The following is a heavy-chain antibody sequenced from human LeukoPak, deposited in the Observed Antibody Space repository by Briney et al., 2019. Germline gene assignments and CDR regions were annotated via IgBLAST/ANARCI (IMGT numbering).Heavy chain of an antibody. V-gene: IGHV4-34*01. J-gene: IGHJ4*02. D-gene: IGHD2-8*01. CDR1: GGSFSGYY. Sequence: SETLSLTCVVYGGSFSGYYWSWVRQPPGKGLEWIGEINDSGSSNYNPSLKSRVTISIDTSKNQFSLKVTSVTAADTAVYYCAREWQYQFDYWGQGTLVTVSS. CDR2: INDSGSS. CDR3: AREWQYQFDY.